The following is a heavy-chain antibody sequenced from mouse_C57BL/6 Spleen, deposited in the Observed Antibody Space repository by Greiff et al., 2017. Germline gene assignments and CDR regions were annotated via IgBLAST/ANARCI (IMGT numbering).Heavy chain of an antibody. D-gene: IGHD2-4*01. V-gene: IGHV2-4*01. CDR1: GFSLTSYG. J-gene: IGHJ3*01. Sequence: VKVVESGPGLVQPSQSLSITCTVSGFSLTSYGVHWVRQPPGKGLEWLGVIWSGGSTDYNAAFISRLSISKDNSKCQVFFKMNSLQADDTAIYYCAPYDYDEAWFAYWGQGTLVTVSA. CDR3: APYDYDEAWFAY. CDR2: IWSGGST.